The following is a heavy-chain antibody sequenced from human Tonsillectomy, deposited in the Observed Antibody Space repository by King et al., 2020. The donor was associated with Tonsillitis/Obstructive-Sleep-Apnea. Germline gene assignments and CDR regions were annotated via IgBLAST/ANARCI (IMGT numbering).Heavy chain of an antibody. CDR3: AKDGGDIAARPRHFDY. D-gene: IGHD6-6*01. Sequence: VQLVESGGGLVQPGGSLRLSCAASGFTFSSYAMSWVRQAPGKGREWGSATSGSGGSTYYADSVKGRVTISRDTSKNTRYLQMNSLRAGETAVYYGAKDGGDIAARPRHFDYWGQGTLVTVSS. V-gene: IGHV3-23*04. CDR2: TSGSGGST. J-gene: IGHJ4*02. CDR1: GFTFSSYA.